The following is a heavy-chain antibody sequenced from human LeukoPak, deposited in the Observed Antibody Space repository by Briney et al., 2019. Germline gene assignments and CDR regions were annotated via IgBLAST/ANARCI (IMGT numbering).Heavy chain of an antibody. V-gene: IGHV3-20*04. J-gene: IGHJ5*02. D-gene: IGHD3-3*01. CDR3: ARERLLEWLLVFDP. CDR2: INWNGGST. CDR1: GFTFDDYG. Sequence: GGSLRLSCAASGFTFDDYGMSWVRQAPGKGLEWVSGINWNGGSTGYADSVKGRFTISRDNAKNSLYLQMNSLRAEDTAVYYCARERLLEWLLVFDPWGQGTLVTVSS.